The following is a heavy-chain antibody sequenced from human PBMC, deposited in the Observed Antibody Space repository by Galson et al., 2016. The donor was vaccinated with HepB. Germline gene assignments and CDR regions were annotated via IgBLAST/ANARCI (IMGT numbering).Heavy chain of an antibody. Sequence: SETLSLTCSVFNESVRSYYWYWIRQPPGKGLEWIGYIYYSGGTNYNPSLKSRVTISEDRSKKQISLKLTSVTAADPAVYYCARQKVVRRGSTFDIWGPGTKVSVSS. CDR1: NESVRSYY. J-gene: IGHJ3*02. CDR2: IYYSGGT. D-gene: IGHD2-2*01. V-gene: IGHV4-59*08. CDR3: ARQKVVRRGSTFDI.